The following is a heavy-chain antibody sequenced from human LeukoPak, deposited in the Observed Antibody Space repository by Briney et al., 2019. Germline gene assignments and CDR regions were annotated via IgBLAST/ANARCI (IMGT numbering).Heavy chain of an antibody. Sequence: ASVKVSCKASGYTFTSYGISWVRQAPGQGLEWMGWISAYNGNTNYAQKLQGRVTMTTDTSTSTAYMELRSLRSDDTAMYYCARAGFGRASTSETFDIWGLGTMVTVSS. V-gene: IGHV1-18*01. D-gene: IGHD3-10*01. CDR2: ISAYNGNT. CDR3: ARAGFGRASTSETFDI. CDR1: GYTFTSYG. J-gene: IGHJ3*02.